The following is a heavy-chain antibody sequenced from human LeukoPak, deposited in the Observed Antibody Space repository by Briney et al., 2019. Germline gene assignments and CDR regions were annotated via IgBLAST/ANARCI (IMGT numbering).Heavy chain of an antibody. D-gene: IGHD6-13*01. CDR1: GGSISSSSYY. CDR2: IYYSGST. Sequence: SENLSLTCTVSGGSISSSSYYWGWIRQPPGKGLEWIGSIYYSGSTYYNPSLKSRVTISVDTSKNQFSLKLSSVTAADTAVYYCARGRPPAAAGTDYYYGMDVWGQGTTVTVSS. CDR3: ARGRPPAAAGTDYYYGMDV. J-gene: IGHJ6*02. V-gene: IGHV4-39*07.